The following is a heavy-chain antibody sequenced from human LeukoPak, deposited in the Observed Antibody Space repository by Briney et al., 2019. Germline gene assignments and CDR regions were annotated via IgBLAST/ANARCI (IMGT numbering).Heavy chain of an antibody. J-gene: IGHJ4*02. CDR2: ISSSSSYI. Sequence: PGGSLRLSCAASGFTFSSYSMNWVRQAPGKGLEWVSSISSSSSYIYYADSVKGRFTISRDNAKNSLYLQMNSLRAEDTAVYYCARSPLYGSGSYYSYYFDYWGQGTLVTVSS. CDR3: ARSPLYGSGSYYSYYFDY. CDR1: GFTFSSYS. V-gene: IGHV3-21*01. D-gene: IGHD3-10*01.